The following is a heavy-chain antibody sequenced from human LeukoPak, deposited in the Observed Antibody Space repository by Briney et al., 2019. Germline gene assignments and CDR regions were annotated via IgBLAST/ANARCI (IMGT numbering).Heavy chain of an antibody. CDR2: ISSYNTNR. D-gene: IGHD6-13*01. Sequence: ASVNVSCKTSGYTFTNYGLTWVRQAPGQGLEWMGWISSYNTNRKYAQKFQGRVTMTTDTSTNTGYMELRSLRSDDTAVYYCAREPQQMVRSDNYFDSWGQGTLVIVSS. V-gene: IGHV1-18*01. CDR3: AREPQQMVRSDNYFDS. J-gene: IGHJ4*02. CDR1: GYTFTNYG.